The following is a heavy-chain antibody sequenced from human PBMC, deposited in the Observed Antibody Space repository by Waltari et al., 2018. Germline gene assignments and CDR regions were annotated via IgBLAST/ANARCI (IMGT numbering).Heavy chain of an antibody. Sequence: QVQLVQSGAEVKKPGASVKVSCKASGYTFTSSGLSCVRQAPGQGLEWMGWISAYNGNTNNAQKLQGRVTMTTDTSTSTAYMELRSLRSDDTAVYYCARRDCSSTSCYEDYWGQGTLVTVSS. D-gene: IGHD2-2*01. V-gene: IGHV1-18*01. CDR2: ISAYNGNT. CDR3: ARRDCSSTSCYEDY. CDR1: GYTFTSSG. J-gene: IGHJ4*02.